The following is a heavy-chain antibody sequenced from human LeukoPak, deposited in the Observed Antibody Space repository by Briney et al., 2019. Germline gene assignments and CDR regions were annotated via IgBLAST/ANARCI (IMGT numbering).Heavy chain of an antibody. CDR1: GGTFSSYA. D-gene: IGHD3-22*01. J-gene: IGHJ4*02. CDR2: IIPILGIA. CDR3: ARKRSKSSGYYPWGDY. V-gene: IGHV1-69*04. Sequence: SVKVSCKASGGTFSSYAISWVRQAPGQGLEWMGRIIPILGIANYAQKFQGRVTITADKSTSTAYMELSSLRSEDTAVYYCARKRSKSSGYYPWGDYWGQGTLVTVSS.